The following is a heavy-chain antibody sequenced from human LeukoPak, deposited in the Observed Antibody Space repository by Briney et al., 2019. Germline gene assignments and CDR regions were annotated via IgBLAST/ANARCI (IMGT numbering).Heavy chain of an antibody. J-gene: IGHJ6*03. CDR1: GFTFSSYS. CDR3: ARVADSSGYNPHYYYYMDV. Sequence: PGGSLRLSCAASGFTFSSYSMNWVRQAPGKGLEWVSYISSTSSIKYYADSVKGRFTISRDNAKNSLYLQMNSLRAEDTAVYYCARVADSSGYNPHYYYYMDVWGKGTTVTISS. D-gene: IGHD3-22*01. CDR2: ISSTSSIK. V-gene: IGHV3-48*04.